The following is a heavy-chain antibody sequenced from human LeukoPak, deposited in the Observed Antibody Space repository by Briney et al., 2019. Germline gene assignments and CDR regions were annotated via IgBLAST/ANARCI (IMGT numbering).Heavy chain of an antibody. D-gene: IGHD3-10*01. CDR2: IYYSGST. Sequence: SETLSLTCTVSGGSISSYYWSWIRQPPGKGLEWIGYIYYSGSTNYNPSLKSRVTISVDRSKNQFSLKLSSVTAADTAVYYCARGRRGFLGVTGSDYYYYMDVWGKGTTVTVSS. V-gene: IGHV4-59*12. CDR3: ARGRRGFLGVTGSDYYYYMDV. J-gene: IGHJ6*03. CDR1: GGSISSYY.